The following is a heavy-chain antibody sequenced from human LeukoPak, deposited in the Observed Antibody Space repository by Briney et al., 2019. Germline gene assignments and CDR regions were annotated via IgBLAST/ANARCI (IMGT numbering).Heavy chain of an antibody. Sequence: GGSLRLSCAASGFSFSIYGMNWVRQAPGKGLEWVSGISGSGGSTKYADSVKGRFAISRDNSKNTLYLQMNSLRPEDTAVYYCAKDRSPWSGYYTASFDVWGQGTRVTVSS. D-gene: IGHD3-3*01. CDR2: ISGSGGST. J-gene: IGHJ3*01. V-gene: IGHV3-23*01. CDR1: GFSFSIYG. CDR3: AKDRSPWSGYYTASFDV.